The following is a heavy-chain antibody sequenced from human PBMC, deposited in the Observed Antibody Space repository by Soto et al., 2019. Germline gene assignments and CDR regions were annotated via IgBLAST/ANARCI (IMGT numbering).Heavy chain of an antibody. V-gene: IGHV3-11*01. CDR1: GFTFSDYY. CDR2: ISSSGSTI. Sequence: QVQLVESGGGLVKPGGSLRLSCAASGFTFSDYYMSWIRQAPGKGLEWVSYISSSGSTIYYADSVKGRFTISRDNAKNSLYLPMTSLRAEDTAVYYCAREPSGSYHPPHRYYYYGMDVWGKGTTVTVSS. J-gene: IGHJ6*04. CDR3: AREPSGSYHPPHRYYYYGMDV. D-gene: IGHD1-26*01.